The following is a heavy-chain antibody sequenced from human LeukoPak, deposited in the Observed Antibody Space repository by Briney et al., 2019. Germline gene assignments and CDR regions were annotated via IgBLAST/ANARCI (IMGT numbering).Heavy chain of an antibody. J-gene: IGHJ5*02. CDR1: GGSISSYY. Sequence: SETLSLTCTVSGGSISSYYWSWIRQPPGKGLEWIGYIYYSGSTNYNPSLKSRVTISVDTSKNQFPLKLSSVTAADTAVYYCARGSPLDFDPWGQGTLVTVSS. CDR2: IYYSGST. CDR3: ARGSPLDFDP. V-gene: IGHV4-59*01.